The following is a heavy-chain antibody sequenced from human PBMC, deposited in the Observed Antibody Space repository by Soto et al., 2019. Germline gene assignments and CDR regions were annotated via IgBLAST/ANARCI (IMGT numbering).Heavy chain of an antibody. CDR2: INPNSGGT. V-gene: IGHV1-2*02. CDR1: GYTFTGYY. J-gene: IGHJ4*02. D-gene: IGHD6-13*01. CDR3: ARDPGIAAAGRNPLDY. Sequence: GASVKVSCKASGYTFTGYYMHWVRQAPGQGLEWMGWINPNSGGTNYAQKFQGRVTMTRDTSISTAYMELSRLRSDDTAVYYCARDPGIAAAGRNPLDYWGQGTLVTVSS.